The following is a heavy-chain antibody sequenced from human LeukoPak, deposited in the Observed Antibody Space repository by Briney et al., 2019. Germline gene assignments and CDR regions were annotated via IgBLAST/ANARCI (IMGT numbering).Heavy chain of an antibody. J-gene: IGHJ4*02. V-gene: IGHV1-46*01. CDR1: GYTFTSYY. D-gene: IGHD3-22*01. Sequence: ASVKVSCKASGYTFTSYYMHWVRQAPGQGLGWMGIINPSGGSTSYAQKFQGRVTMTRDTSTSTVYMELSSLRSEDTAVYYCARGLSRDYYDSSGYSHFDYWGQGTLVTVSS. CDR3: ARGLSRDYYDSSGYSHFDY. CDR2: INPSGGST.